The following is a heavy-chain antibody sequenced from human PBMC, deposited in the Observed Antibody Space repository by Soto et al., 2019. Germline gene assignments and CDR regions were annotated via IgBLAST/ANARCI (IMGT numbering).Heavy chain of an antibody. Sequence: EVQLLESGGGLVQPGGSLRLSCAASGFTFSSYAMSWVRQAPGKGLEWVSSISGSGGSTYYADSVKGRFTISRDNSKNRLCLQMNSLRAEDTAVYYCAKDFLQMTTVVADAFDLWGQGTMVIVSS. CDR3: AKDFLQMTTVVADAFDL. J-gene: IGHJ3*01. V-gene: IGHV3-23*01. D-gene: IGHD4-17*01. CDR1: GFTFSSYA. CDR2: ISGSGGST.